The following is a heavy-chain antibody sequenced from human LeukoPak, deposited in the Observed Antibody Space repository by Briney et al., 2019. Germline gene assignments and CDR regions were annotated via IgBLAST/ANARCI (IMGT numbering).Heavy chain of an antibody. Sequence: ASVKVSCKASGYTFTDYYMHWVRQAPGQGLEWMGWINPHSGGTDHAQKFQGRVTMTRDTSISTAYMELSSLRSEDTAVYYCAREAYYYDSSGYYYSYYYYMDVWGKGTTVTISS. D-gene: IGHD3-22*01. CDR3: AREAYYYDSSGYYYSYYYYMDV. CDR2: INPHSGGT. V-gene: IGHV1-2*02. CDR1: GYTFTDYY. J-gene: IGHJ6*03.